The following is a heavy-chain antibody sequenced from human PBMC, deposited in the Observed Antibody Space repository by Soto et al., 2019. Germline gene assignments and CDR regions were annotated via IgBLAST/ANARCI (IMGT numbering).Heavy chain of an antibody. CDR2: IGAYNGNT. V-gene: IGHV1-18*04. CDR1: GYTFTSYG. J-gene: IGHJ3*02. Sequence: ASVKVSCKASGYTFTSYGISWVRQAPGQGLEWMGWIGAYNGNTNYAQKLQGRVTMTTDTSTSTAYMELRSLRSDDTAVYYCARGRYDILTGYPRAFDIWGQGTMVTVSS. CDR3: ARGRYDILTGYPRAFDI. D-gene: IGHD3-9*01.